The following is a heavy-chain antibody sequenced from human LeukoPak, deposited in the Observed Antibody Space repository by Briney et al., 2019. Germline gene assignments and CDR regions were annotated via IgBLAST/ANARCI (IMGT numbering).Heavy chain of an antibody. Sequence: SETLSLTCAVYGGSFSGYYWSWIRQPPGKGLEWIGEINHSGSTNYNPSLKSRVTISVDTSKNQFSLKLSSVTAVDTAVYYCARVRFYYYYYGMDVWGQGTTVTVSS. CDR1: GGSFSGYY. J-gene: IGHJ6*02. CDR2: INHSGST. D-gene: IGHD4-17*01. V-gene: IGHV4-34*01. CDR3: ARVRFYYYYYGMDV.